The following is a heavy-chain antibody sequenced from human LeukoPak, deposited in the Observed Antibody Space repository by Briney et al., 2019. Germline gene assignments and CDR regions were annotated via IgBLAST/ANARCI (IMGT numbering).Heavy chain of an antibody. Sequence: PSETLSLTCTVSGDSISLYYWSWIRQPPGKGLEWIGYIYYSGSTNYNPSLESRVTISVDTSKNEFSLKLISVSAADTAVYYCARRALPSSGNSYFDYWGQGILVTVSS. J-gene: IGHJ4*02. V-gene: IGHV4-59*08. D-gene: IGHD3-10*01. CDR3: ARRALPSSGNSYFDY. CDR1: GDSISLYY. CDR2: IYYSGST.